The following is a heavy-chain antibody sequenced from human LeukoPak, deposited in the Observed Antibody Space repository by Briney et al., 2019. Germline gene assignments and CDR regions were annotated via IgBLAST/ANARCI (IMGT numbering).Heavy chain of an antibody. CDR3: ARHRLQLWHFDD. CDR2: IYYIGST. J-gene: IGHJ4*02. V-gene: IGHV4-59*08. D-gene: IGHD5-18*01. Sequence: SETLSLTCTVFGGSLSSYLWSWIRQPPGKELEWIGYIYYIGSTNYNPSLRSRVTISVDTSKTQFTLKLSSVTAADTAMYYYARHRLQLWHFDDWGQGTLVTVSS. CDR1: GGSLSSYL.